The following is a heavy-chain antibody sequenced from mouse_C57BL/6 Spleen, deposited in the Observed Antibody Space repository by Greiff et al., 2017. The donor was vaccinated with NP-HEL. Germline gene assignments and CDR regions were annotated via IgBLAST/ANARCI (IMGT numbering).Heavy chain of an antibody. J-gene: IGHJ2*01. CDR1: GYTFTSYW. D-gene: IGHD4-1*01. V-gene: IGHV1-55*01. Sequence: QVHVKQPGAELVKPGASVKMSCKASGYTFTSYWLTWVKQRPGQGLEWIGDIYPGSGSTNYNEKFKSKATLTVDTSSSTAYMQLSSLTSEDSAVYYCARLELGRGYFDYWGQGTTLTVSS. CDR3: ARLELGRGYFDY. CDR2: IYPGSGST.